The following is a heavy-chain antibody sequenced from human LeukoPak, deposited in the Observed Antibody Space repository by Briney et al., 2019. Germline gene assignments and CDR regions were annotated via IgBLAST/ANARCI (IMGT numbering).Heavy chain of an antibody. V-gene: IGHV3-7*01. CDR1: GFTFGNYW. D-gene: IGHD6-19*01. CDR2: IKQDGSEK. Sequence: PGGSLRLSCAASGFTFGNYWMTWVRQAPGKGLEWVANIKQDGSEKYYVDSVRGPFTISRDNAKNSLYPQMNSLRAEDTAVYYCARGGPRGTVAGSAGAFDIWGQGTMVTVSS. CDR3: ARGGPRGTVAGSAGAFDI. J-gene: IGHJ3*02.